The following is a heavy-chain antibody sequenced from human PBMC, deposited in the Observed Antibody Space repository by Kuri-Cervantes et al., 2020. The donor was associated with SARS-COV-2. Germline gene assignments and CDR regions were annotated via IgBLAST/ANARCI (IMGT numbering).Heavy chain of an antibody. J-gene: IGHJ4*02. CDR2: INHSGST. CDR1: GGSFSGYY. CDR3: AREYSGSYLGDY. V-gene: IGHV4-34*01. D-gene: IGHD1-26*01. Sequence: SQTLSLTCAVYGGSFSGYYWSWIRQPPGKGLEWIGEINHSGSTKYNPSLKSRVTISVDTSKNQFSLKLSSVTAADTAVYYCAREYSGSYLGDYWGQGTLVTVSS.